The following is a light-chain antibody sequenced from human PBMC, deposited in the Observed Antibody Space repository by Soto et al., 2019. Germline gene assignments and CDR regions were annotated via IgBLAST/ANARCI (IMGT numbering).Light chain of an antibody. V-gene: IGLV2-14*03. CDR3: SSYTSDSNWV. Sequence: QSALTQPVSVSGSPGQSITISCTGTSSDVGAYNYVSWYQQHPGKAPKLMIYDVSNRPSGVSNRFSGSKSGYTASLTISGLQAGDEADYYCSSYTSDSNWVFGGGTKVTVL. J-gene: IGLJ3*02. CDR2: DVS. CDR1: SSDVGAYNY.